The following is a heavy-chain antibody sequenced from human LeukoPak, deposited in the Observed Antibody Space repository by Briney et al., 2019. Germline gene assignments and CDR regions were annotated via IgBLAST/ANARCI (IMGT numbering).Heavy chain of an antibody. Sequence: SETLSLTCTVSGGSISTYYWSWIRQPPGKGLEWIGYINYSGSTKYNPSLKSRVTISVDTSKNQFSLKLTSVTAADTAVYYCARDHGAVPGTEGTFDLWGRGTLVTVSS. CDR2: INYSGST. J-gene: IGHJ2*01. CDR3: ARDHGAVPGTEGTFDL. V-gene: IGHV4-59*01. D-gene: IGHD6-19*01. CDR1: GGSISTYY.